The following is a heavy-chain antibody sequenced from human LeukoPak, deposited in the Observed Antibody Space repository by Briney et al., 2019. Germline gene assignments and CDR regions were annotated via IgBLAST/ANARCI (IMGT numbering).Heavy chain of an antibody. V-gene: IGHV4-34*01. CDR2: INHSGST. Sequence: SETLSLTCAVYGGSFSGYYWSWIRQPPGKGLDWIGEINHSGSTNYNPSLKSRVTISVDTSKNQFSLKLSSVTAADTAVYYCARASFFKPMAAYGMDVWGQGTTVTVSS. J-gene: IGHJ6*02. D-gene: IGHD5-24*01. CDR3: ARASFFKPMAAYGMDV. CDR1: GGSFSGYY.